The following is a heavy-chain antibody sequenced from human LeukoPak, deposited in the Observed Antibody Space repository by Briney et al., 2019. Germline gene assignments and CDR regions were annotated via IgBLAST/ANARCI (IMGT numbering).Heavy chain of an antibody. CDR2: ISSSSSYI. D-gene: IGHD5-18*01. V-gene: IGHV3-21*01. Sequence: GGSLRLSCAASGFTFSSYSMNWVRQAPGKGLEWVSSISSSSSYIYYADSVKGRFTISRDNAKNSLYLQMNSLRAEDTAVYYCARDGGSYGSFDYWGQGTLVTVSS. CDR3: ARDGGSYGSFDY. CDR1: GFTFSSYS. J-gene: IGHJ4*02.